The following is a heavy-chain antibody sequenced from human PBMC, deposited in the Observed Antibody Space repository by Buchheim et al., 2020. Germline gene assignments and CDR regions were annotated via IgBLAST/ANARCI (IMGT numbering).Heavy chain of an antibody. CDR2: INHSGST. CDR3: ARSSIDRAVAGLQYDY. J-gene: IGHJ4*02. CDR1: GGSISSSSYY. D-gene: IGHD6-19*01. V-gene: IGHV4-39*07. Sequence: QLQLQESGPGLVKPSETLSLTCTVSGGSISSSSYYWGWIRQPPGKGLEWIGEINHSGSTNYNPSLKSRVTISVDTSKNQFSLKLSSVTAADTAVYYCARSSIDRAVAGLQYDYWGQGTL.